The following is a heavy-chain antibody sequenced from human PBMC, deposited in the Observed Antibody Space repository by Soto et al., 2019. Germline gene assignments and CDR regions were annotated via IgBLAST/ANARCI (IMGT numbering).Heavy chain of an antibody. D-gene: IGHD4-17*01. CDR1: GYTFTSYA. V-gene: IGHV1-3*01. J-gene: IGHJ5*02. Sequence: ASVKVSCKASGYTFTSYAMHWVRQAPGQRLEWMGWINAGNGNTKYSQKFQGRVTITTDTSTSTAYMELSSLRSDDTAVYYCARDELHYGGPNWFDPWGQGTLVTVSS. CDR3: ARDELHYGGPNWFDP. CDR2: INAGNGNT.